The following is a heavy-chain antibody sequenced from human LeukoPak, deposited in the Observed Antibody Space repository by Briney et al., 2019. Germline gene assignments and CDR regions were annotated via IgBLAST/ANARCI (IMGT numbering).Heavy chain of an antibody. J-gene: IGHJ2*01. CDR1: GVSISSGDHS. D-gene: IGHD3-22*01. V-gene: IGHV4-30-2*01. CDR2: LYPSGST. Sequence: PSQTLSLTCAVSGVSISSGDHSWSWIRQPPGKGLEWIGYLYPSGSTYYTPSLRNRVTISVDRSQNQFSLKLTSVTAADTAVYYCARGPGYYDSSGFLNWYFDLWGRGTLVTVSS. CDR3: ARGPGYYDSSGFLNWYFDL.